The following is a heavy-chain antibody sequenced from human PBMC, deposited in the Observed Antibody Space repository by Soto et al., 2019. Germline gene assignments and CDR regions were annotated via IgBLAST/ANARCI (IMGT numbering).Heavy chain of an antibody. D-gene: IGHD2-2*01. V-gene: IGHV3-33*01. J-gene: IGHJ4*02. CDR3: ARDGCSSTSCYWDY. CDR1: GFTFSSYG. CDR2: IWYDGSNK. Sequence: QVQLVESGGGVVQPGRSLRLSCAASGFTFSSYGMHWVRQAPGKGLERVAVIWYDGSNKYYADSVKGRFTISRDNSKNTLYLQMNSLRAEDTAVYYCARDGCSSTSCYWDYWGQGTLVTVSS.